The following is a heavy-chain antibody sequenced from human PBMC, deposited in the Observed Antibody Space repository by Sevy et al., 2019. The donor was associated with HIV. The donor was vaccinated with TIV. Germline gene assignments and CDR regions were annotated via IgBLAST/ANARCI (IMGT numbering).Heavy chain of an antibody. CDR3: AKDREGHGYNLSIRPYYFDY. V-gene: IGHV3-23*01. D-gene: IGHD5-12*01. Sequence: GSLRLSCAASGFTFSSYAMSWVRQAPGKGLEWVSVISGSGGSTYYADSVKGRFTISRDNSKNTLYLQMNSLRAEDTAVYYCAKDREGHGYNLSIRPYYFDYWGQGTLVTVSS. CDR1: GFTFSSYA. J-gene: IGHJ4*02. CDR2: ISGSGGST.